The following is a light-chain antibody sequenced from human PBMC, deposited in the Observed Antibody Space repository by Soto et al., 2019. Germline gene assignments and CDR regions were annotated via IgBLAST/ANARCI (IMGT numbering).Light chain of an antibody. Sequence: DIQMTQSPSSLSASVGDRVTITCLARQTISTYLNWYPQKSGKAHKLVIHAAYSLQSGVPSRFSGSASGTDFTVTIGSLQPEDFATYYCQQSYSAPPTFGQGNRLDIK. J-gene: IGKJ2*01. CDR1: QTISTY. CDR3: QQSYSAPPT. V-gene: IGKV1-39*01. CDR2: AAY.